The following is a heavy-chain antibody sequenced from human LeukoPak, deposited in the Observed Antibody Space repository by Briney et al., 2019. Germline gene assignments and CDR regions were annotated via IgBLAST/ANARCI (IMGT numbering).Heavy chain of an antibody. J-gene: IGHJ4*02. Sequence: GGSLRLSCAASGFALSSYWMSWVRPAPGKGREWVANIKQDGSEVYYVASVKGRFTISRDNAKTSLYLQMNSLRAEDTAVYYCARIAVAAFDYWGQGTLVTVSS. CDR3: ARIAVAAFDY. CDR2: IKQDGSEV. V-gene: IGHV3-7*03. CDR1: GFALSSYW. D-gene: IGHD6-19*01.